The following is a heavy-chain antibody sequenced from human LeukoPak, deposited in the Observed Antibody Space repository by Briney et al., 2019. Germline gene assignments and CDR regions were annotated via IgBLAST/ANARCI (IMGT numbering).Heavy chain of an antibody. CDR1: GGSFSGYY. CDR3: ARGEEVTPRYYYGMDV. CDR2: INHSGST. J-gene: IGHJ6*02. Sequence: SETLSLTCAVYGGSFSGYYWSWIRQPPGKGLEWIGEINHSGSTSYNPSLKSRVTISVDTSKNQFSLKLSSVTAADTAVYYCARGEEVTPRYYYGMDVWGQGTTVTVSS. V-gene: IGHV4-34*01. D-gene: IGHD4-23*01.